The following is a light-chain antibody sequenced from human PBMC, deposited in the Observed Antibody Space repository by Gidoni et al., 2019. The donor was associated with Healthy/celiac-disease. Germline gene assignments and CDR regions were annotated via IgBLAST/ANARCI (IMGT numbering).Light chain of an antibody. CDR1: SSDVGVYNV. CDR2: EVS. Sequence: QTALTQPASLSVSPGQSITISCTGTSSDVGVYNVVSWYQHHPGKAPKLLIYEVSKRPSGVPDRFSGSKSGNTASLTISGLQADDEADYYCSSYTSSNTQVFGGGTKLTVL. CDR3: SSYTSSNTQV. J-gene: IGLJ3*02. V-gene: IGLV2-14*01.